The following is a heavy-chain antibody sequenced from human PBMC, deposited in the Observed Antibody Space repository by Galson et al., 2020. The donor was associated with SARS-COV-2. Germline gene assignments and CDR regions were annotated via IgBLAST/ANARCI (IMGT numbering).Heavy chain of an antibody. J-gene: IGHJ4*02. Sequence: SETLSLTCTVSDASISDYYWSWIRQAPGQGLEWIGYIYSSENDSENISYNTSLKSRVTISVDASRKQVSLKLGSVTAADTAIYFCASAGYTTDPFDYWGQGTLVTVSS. CDR1: DASISDYY. CDR2: IYSSENDSENI. CDR3: ASAGYTTDPFDY. V-gene: IGHV4-59*01. D-gene: IGHD5-12*01.